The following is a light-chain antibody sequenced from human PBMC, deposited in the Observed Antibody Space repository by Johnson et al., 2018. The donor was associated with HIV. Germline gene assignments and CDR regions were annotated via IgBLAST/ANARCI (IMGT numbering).Light chain of an antibody. CDR3: GTWDSSLSGV. CDR1: SSNIGNNY. V-gene: IGLV1-51*02. Sequence: QSVLTQPPSVSAAPGQKVTISCSGSSSNIGNNYVSCYQKLPGTPPKLLIYENNKRPSGILDGFLGSKSATSATLGITELQTGDEADDYCGTWDSSLSGVFGTGTKVTVL. J-gene: IGLJ1*01. CDR2: ENN.